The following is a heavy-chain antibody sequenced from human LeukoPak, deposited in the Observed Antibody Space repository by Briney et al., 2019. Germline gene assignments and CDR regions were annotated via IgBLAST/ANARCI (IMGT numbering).Heavy chain of an antibody. J-gene: IGHJ4*02. CDR1: GYTFTSYY. CDR2: INPSGGST. V-gene: IGHV1-46*01. D-gene: IGHD3-22*01. Sequence: GASVKVSCKASGYTFTSYYMHWVRQAPGQGLEWMGIINPSGGSTSYAQKFHGRVTMTRDTSTSTVYMELSSLRSDDTAVYYCARVYYDSSGYYYDGGFDYWGQGTLVTVSS. CDR3: ARVYYDSSGYYYDGGFDY.